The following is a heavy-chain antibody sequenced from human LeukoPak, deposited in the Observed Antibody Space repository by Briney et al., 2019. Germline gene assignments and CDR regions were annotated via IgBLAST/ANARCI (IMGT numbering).Heavy chain of an antibody. Sequence: PSETLSLTCTVSGGSISSSSYYWGWIRQPPGKGLEWIGSIYYSGSTYYNPSLKSRVTISVDTSKNQFSLKLSSVTAADTAVYYCARGVPDDYRVDYWGQGTLVTVSS. CDR2: IYYSGST. V-gene: IGHV4-39*01. CDR1: GGSISSSSYY. D-gene: IGHD4-11*01. J-gene: IGHJ4*02. CDR3: ARGVPDDYRVDY.